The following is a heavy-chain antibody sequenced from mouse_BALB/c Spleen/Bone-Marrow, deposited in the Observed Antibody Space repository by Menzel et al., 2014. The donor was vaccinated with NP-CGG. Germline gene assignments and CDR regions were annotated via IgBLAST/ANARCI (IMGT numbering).Heavy chain of an antibody. Sequence: EVKLVESGGGLVKLGGSLKLSCAASGFTFSSYYMSWVRQTPEKRLELVAAINSNGDNTYYPDTVKGRFTISRDNAKNTLYLQMSSLESEDTALYYCARRGISTSEGVGAMDYWGQGTSVTVSS. J-gene: IGHJ4*01. D-gene: IGHD1-1*01. CDR2: INSNGDNT. CDR1: GFTFSSYY. V-gene: IGHV5-6-2*01. CDR3: ARRGISTSEGVGAMDY.